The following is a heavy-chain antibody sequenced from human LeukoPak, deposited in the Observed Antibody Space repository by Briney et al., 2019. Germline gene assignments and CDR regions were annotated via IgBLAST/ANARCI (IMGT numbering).Heavy chain of an antibody. CDR3: TRVQAGRSGLMDV. J-gene: IGHJ6*02. CDR2: VDPDGTTT. CDR1: GFTLSNYW. D-gene: IGHD2-8*02. Sequence: PGGSLRLSCAASGFTLSNYWMHWVRQAPGEGLVWVSRVDPDGTTTNYADSVTGRFTTSRDSAKNTLYLQMNSLRAEDTALYYCTRVQAGRSGLMDVWGRGTTVTVSS. V-gene: IGHV3-74*01.